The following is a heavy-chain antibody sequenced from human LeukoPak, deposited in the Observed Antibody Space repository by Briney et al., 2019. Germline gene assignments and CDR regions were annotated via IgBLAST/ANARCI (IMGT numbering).Heavy chain of an antibody. D-gene: IGHD3-22*01. CDR2: ISSSGSTI. J-gene: IGHJ4*02. Sequence: PGGSLRLSCAASGFTFSSYEMNWVRQAPGKGLEWVSYISSSGSTIYYADSVKGRITISRDNSKNTVYLQMNSLRAEDTAVYYCAKRVVNYPFDYWGQGTLVTVSS. V-gene: IGHV3-48*03. CDR3: AKRVVNYPFDY. CDR1: GFTFSSYE.